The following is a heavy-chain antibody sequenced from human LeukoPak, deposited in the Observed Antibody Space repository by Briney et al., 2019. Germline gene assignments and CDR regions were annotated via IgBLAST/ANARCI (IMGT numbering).Heavy chain of an antibody. D-gene: IGHD3-10*01. J-gene: IGHJ3*02. CDR3: ARSITMVRGVITLRDAFDI. V-gene: IGHV3-23*01. Sequence: PGGSLRLSCAASGFTFSSYAMSWVRQAPGKGLEWVSAISGSGGSTYYADSVKGRFTISRDNSKNTLYLQMNSLRAEDTAVYYCARSITMVRGVITLRDAFDIWGQGTMVTVSS. CDR1: GFTFSSYA. CDR2: ISGSGGST.